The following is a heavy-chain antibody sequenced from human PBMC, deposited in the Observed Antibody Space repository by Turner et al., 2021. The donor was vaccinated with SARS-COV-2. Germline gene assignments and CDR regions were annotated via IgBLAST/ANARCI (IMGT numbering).Heavy chain of an antibody. J-gene: IGHJ3*01. CDR2: MYYGGSNE. D-gene: IGHD1-26*01. V-gene: IGHV3-30*19. Sequence: VQLVESGGGVVPPGKSLRLSSVAFRTSIRTSGMHRVRQAPGKGLEWVTIMYYGGSNEYYAECVQGRFTISRDNSKNMLYLQMNGLRAEDTAVYYCARKIGGGDDALDLWGQGTMVTVS. CDR3: ARKIGGGDDALDL. CDR1: RTSIRTSG.